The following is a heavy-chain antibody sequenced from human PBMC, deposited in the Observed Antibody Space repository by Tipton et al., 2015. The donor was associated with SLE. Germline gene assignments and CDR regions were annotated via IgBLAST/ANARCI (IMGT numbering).Heavy chain of an antibody. CDR3: ATGVSPFDY. CDR2: INHSGST. J-gene: IGHJ4*02. CDR1: GYSISSGYY. Sequence: TLSLTCTVSGYSISSGYYWGWIRQPPGKGLEWIGSINHSGSTNYNPSLKRRVTISVDTSKNQFSLKLSSVTAADTAVYYCATGVSPFDYWGQGTLVTVSS. V-gene: IGHV4-38-2*02. D-gene: IGHD7-27*01.